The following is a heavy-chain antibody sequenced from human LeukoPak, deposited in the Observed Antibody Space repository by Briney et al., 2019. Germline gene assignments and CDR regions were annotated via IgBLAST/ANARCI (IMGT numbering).Heavy chain of an antibody. V-gene: IGHV4-59*01. Sequence: SETLSLTCTVSGGSISSYHWNWIRQPPGKGLEWIGYIYYSGSTNYNPSLRSRVTISVDTSKNQFSLKVSSVTAADTAVYYCARGPRDQTWFDPWGQGTRATVSS. D-gene: IGHD2-2*01. CDR1: GGSISSYH. CDR3: ARGPRDQTWFDP. CDR2: IYYSGST. J-gene: IGHJ5*02.